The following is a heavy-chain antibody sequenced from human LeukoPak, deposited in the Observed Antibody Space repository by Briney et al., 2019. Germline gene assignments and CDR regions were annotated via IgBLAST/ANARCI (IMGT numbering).Heavy chain of an antibody. CDR1: GGSFSGYY. J-gene: IGHJ3*02. CDR3: ARDGVLLSLGDTDAFDI. CDR2: IYSSGTI. D-gene: IGHD3-10*01. Sequence: SETLSLTCAVSGGSFSGYYWSWIRQPAGKGLEWIGRIYSSGTITYNPSLKSRVTISVDTSKNQFSLRLSSVTAADTAVYYCARDGVLLSLGDTDAFDIWGQGTMVTVSS. V-gene: IGHV4-4*07.